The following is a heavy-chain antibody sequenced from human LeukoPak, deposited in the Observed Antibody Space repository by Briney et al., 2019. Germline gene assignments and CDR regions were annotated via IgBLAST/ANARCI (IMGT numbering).Heavy chain of an antibody. Sequence: GRSLRLSCAASGFTFRSYGMHWVRQAPGKGLEWVAVMSFNGDNKYYADSVQGRFIISRDNSKNTLYLQMSSLRAEDTAVHYCAKDYCSSRSCNAWGNYFDFWGQGTLVTVSS. V-gene: IGHV3-30*18. CDR3: AKDYCSSRSCNAWGNYFDF. CDR1: GFTFRSYG. D-gene: IGHD2-2*01. J-gene: IGHJ4*02. CDR2: MSFNGDNK.